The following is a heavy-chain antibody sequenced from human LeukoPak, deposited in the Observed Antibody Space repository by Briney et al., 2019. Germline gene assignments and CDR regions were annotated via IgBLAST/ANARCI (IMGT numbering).Heavy chain of an antibody. J-gene: IGHJ4*02. CDR2: ISYDGSNK. CDR1: GFTFSSYA. D-gene: IGHD3-10*01. Sequence: GGSLRLSCAASGFTFSSYAMHWVRQAPGKGLEWVAVISYDGSNKYYADSVKGRFTISRDNSKNTLYLQMNSLRAEDTAVYYCARSASEFQSIDYWGQGTLVTVSS. V-gene: IGHV3-30-3*01. CDR3: ARSASEFQSIDY.